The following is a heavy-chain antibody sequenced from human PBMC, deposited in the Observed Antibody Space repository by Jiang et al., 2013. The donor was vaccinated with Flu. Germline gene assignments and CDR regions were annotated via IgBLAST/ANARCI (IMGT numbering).Heavy chain of an antibody. V-gene: IGHV1-2*02. CDR2: INPNSGGT. CDR3: ARVLAHLRLGELSLKYGMDV. Sequence: VQLVESGAEVKKPGASVKVSCKASGYTFTGYYMHWVRQAPGQGLEWMGWINPNSGGTNYAQKFQGRVTMTRDTSISTAYMELSRLRSDDTAVYYCARVLAHLRLGELSLKYGMDVWGQGTTVTVSS. D-gene: IGHD3-16*02. CDR1: GYTFTGYY. J-gene: IGHJ6*02.